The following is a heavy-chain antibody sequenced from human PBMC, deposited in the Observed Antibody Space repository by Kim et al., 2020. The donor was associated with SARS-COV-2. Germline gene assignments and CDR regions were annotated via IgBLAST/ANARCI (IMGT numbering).Heavy chain of an antibody. Sequence: TYADSVKGRFNISRDNAENTVYLQMNSLRAEDTAIYYCARVMRIMAYAMDVWGQGTAVTVSS. V-gene: IGHV3-74*03. J-gene: IGHJ6*02. D-gene: IGHD3-16*01. CDR3: ARVMRIMAYAMDV.